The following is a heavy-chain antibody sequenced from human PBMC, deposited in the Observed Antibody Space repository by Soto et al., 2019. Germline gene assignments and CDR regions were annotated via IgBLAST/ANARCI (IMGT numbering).Heavy chain of an antibody. D-gene: IGHD1-1*01. CDR2: IYYSGST. CDR1: GGSISSGGYY. J-gene: IGHJ3*02. V-gene: IGHV4-31*03. CDR3: ARDVTTLSHAFDI. Sequence: QVQLQESGPGLVKPSQTLSLTCTVSGGSISSGGYYWSWIRQHPGKGLEWIGYIYYSGSTYYNPSLKCRVTISVVPSKNQFPRKHSPVACVDTAVYYCARDVTTLSHAFDIWGQGTMVTVSS.